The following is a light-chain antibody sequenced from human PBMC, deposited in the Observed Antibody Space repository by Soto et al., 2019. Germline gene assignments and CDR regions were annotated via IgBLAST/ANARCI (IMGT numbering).Light chain of an antibody. CDR1: QSVSSN. V-gene: IGKV3-15*01. CDR3: QHYNNWPPWT. Sequence: EIVMTQSPGTQSVSPGERATLSCRASQSVSSNLAWYQQKPGQAPRLLIYGASTRATGIPARFSGSGSGTEFTLTISSLQSEDFAVYYCQHYNNWPPWTFGQGTKV. CDR2: GAS. J-gene: IGKJ1*01.